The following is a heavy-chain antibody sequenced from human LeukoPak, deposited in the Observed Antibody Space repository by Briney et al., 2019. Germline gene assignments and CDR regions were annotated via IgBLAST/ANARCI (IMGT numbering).Heavy chain of an antibody. V-gene: IGHV3-21*01. Sequence: GGSLRLSCAASGFTFSSYSMNWVRQAPGKGLEWVSSISSSSSYIYYADSVKGRFTISRDNAKNSLYLQMNSLRAEDTAVYYCARVAHPDYYDSSGPGPNDYWGQGTLVTVSS. CDR3: ARVAHPDYYDSSGPGPNDY. D-gene: IGHD3-22*01. J-gene: IGHJ4*02. CDR2: ISSSSSYI. CDR1: GFTFSSYS.